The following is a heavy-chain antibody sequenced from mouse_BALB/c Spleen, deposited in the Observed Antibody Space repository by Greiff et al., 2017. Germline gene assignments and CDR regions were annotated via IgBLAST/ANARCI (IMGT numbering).Heavy chain of an antibody. CDR3: ARRYDYEQFAD. D-gene: IGHD2-4*01. V-gene: IGHV5-6*02. CDR1: GFTFSSYG. J-gene: IGHJ3*01. Sequence: EVKLVESGGDLVKPGGSLKLSCAASGFTFSSYGMSWVRQTPDKRLEWVATISSGGSYTYYPDSVKGRFTISRDNAKNTLYLQMSRLKSEDTAMYYCARRYDYEQFADWGQGTLVTVSA. CDR2: ISSGGSYT.